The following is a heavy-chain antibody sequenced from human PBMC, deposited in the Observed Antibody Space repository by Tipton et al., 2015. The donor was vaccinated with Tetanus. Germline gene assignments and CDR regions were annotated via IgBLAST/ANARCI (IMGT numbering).Heavy chain of an antibody. Sequence: LRLSCTVSGGPISSGGYYWSWIRQHPGKGLEWIGDIYYSGSTYYNPSLKSRVTISVDTSKNQFSLKLNSVTAADTAVYYCARDQARGARGWNYFDYWGQGTLVTVSS. D-gene: IGHD1-26*01. V-gene: IGHV4-31*03. J-gene: IGHJ4*02. CDR2: IYYSGST. CDR1: GGPISSGGYY. CDR3: ARDQARGARGWNYFDY.